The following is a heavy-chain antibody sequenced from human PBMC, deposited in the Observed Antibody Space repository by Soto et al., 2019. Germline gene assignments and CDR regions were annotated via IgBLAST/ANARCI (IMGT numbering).Heavy chain of an antibody. D-gene: IGHD2-15*01. CDR1: GFTFSSYS. Sequence: GGSLRLSCAASGFTFSSYSMNWVRQAPGKGLEWVSSISSSSSYIYYADSVKGRFTISRDNAKNSLYLQMNSLRAEDTAVYYCARDKVGIAPSYYYYYYGMDVWGQGTTVTVSS. CDR2: ISSSSSYI. V-gene: IGHV3-21*01. CDR3: ARDKVGIAPSYYYYYYGMDV. J-gene: IGHJ6*02.